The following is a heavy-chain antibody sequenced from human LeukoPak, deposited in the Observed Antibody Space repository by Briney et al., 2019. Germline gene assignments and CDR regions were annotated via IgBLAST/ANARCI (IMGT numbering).Heavy chain of an antibody. J-gene: IGHJ4*02. Sequence: SETLSLTCTVSGGSISRYYWSWIRQPPGKGLEWIGYIYYSGSTNYNPSLKSRVTISVDTSKNHFSLKLNSVTAADTAVYYCARHVLEYSSPLFMWGQGTLVTVSS. CDR3: ARHVLEYSSPLFM. CDR1: GGSISRYY. CDR2: IYYSGST. V-gene: IGHV4-59*08. D-gene: IGHD6-13*01.